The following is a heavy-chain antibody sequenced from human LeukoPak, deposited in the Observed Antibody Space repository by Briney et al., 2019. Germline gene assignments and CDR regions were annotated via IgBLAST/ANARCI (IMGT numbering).Heavy chain of an antibody. CDR2: IRFDGSNT. D-gene: IGHD3-10*01. V-gene: IGHV3-30*02. Sequence: GGSLRLSCAASGFTFRLFGMHWVRQAPGKGLEWVSFIRFDGSNTYHADSVKGRFTISRDNAKNTLHLQMNSLRAEDTAVYYCARGARGSGTASDYWGQGTLVTVSS. J-gene: IGHJ4*02. CDR3: ARGARGSGTASDY. CDR1: GFTFRLFG.